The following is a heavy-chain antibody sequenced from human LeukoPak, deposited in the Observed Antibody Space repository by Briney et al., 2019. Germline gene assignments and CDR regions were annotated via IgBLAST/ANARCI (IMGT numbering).Heavy chain of an antibody. Sequence: GGSLRLCCAASGLTASHNVNNAIRWVRHAPEKVLDWFPGITTSGSTYYADSVKGRFTISRENSNNTLYLHMNSLRAEDSAVYYCAKAPAWNYYYGLDVGSQGPTATVSS. CDR3: AKAPAWNYYYGLDV. D-gene: IGHD5-12*01. CDR1: GLTASHNVNNA. V-gene: IGHV3-23*01. CDR2: ITTSGST. J-gene: IGHJ6*02.